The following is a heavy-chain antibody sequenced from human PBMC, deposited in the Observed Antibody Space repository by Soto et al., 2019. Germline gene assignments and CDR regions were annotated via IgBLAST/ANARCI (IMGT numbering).Heavy chain of an antibody. D-gene: IGHD4-4*01. CDR2: ITSNGDNR. CDR1: GFTFSTYA. CDR3: AKESSRNSSPY. V-gene: IGHV3-23*01. Sequence: EVQLLQSGGGLVQPGGSLRLSCAASGFTFSTYAMNWVRQAPGKGLEWVSGITSNGDNRYYADSVKGRFTISRDNSKNTLYLQINSLRADDTAVYYCAKESSRNSSPYWGQGTLVTVSS. J-gene: IGHJ1*01.